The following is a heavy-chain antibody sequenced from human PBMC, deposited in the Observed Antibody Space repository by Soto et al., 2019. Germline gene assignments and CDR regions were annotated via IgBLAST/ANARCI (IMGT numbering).Heavy chain of an antibody. CDR2: ISAHNGNT. D-gene: IGHD1-1*01. V-gene: IGHV1-18*01. CDR1: GYTFTSYG. CDR3: ARGRYGDY. Sequence: QVHLVQSGAEVKKPGASVKVSCKGSGYTFTSYGITWVRQAPGQGLEWMGWISAHNGNTDYAQKLQGRGTVTGAPSTSTAYMELRSLRSDDTAVYYCARGRYGDYWGQGALVTVSS. J-gene: IGHJ4*02.